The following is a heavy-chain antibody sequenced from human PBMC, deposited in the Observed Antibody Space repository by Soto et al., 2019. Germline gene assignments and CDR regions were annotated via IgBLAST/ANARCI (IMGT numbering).Heavy chain of an antibody. Sequence: GGSLRLSCAASGFTFSSYAMSWVRQAPGKGLEWVSAISGSGGSTYYADSVKGRFTISRDNSKNTLYLQMNSLRAEDTAVYYCAKDLIAAAGAVERYNWFDPWGQGTLVTVSS. D-gene: IGHD6-13*01. V-gene: IGHV3-23*01. J-gene: IGHJ5*02. CDR2: ISGSGGST. CDR1: GFTFSSYA. CDR3: AKDLIAAAGAVERYNWFDP.